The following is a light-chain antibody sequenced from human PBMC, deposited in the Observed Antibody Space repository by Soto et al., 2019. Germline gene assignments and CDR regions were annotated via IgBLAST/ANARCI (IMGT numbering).Light chain of an antibody. CDR1: ESASSN. Sequence: EIVMTQSPATVSVSPGARATLSCRASESASSNLAWYQQKRGQAPRLLIYGASTRATGIPARFSGSVSGTEFALTISSLQSEDFAVCYCQQFQKCPLTFGGGTKVEIK. CDR2: GAS. V-gene: IGKV3-15*01. CDR3: QQFQKCPLT. J-gene: IGKJ4*01.